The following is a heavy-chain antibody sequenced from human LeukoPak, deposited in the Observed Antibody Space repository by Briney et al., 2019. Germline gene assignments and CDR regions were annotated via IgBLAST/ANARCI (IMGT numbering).Heavy chain of an antibody. CDR2: ISASRNSI. CDR3: ARPLYGDYAAGCGY. J-gene: IGHJ4*02. CDR1: GFTFNNYG. Sequence: GGSLRLSCVVSGFTFNNYGMNWVRQAPGKGLDWVSYISASRNSISYADSVKGRFTISRDNAMNSLYLQLNSLRAEDTAVYYCARPLYGDYAAGCGYWGQGTLVTVSS. D-gene: IGHD4-17*01. V-gene: IGHV3-48*01.